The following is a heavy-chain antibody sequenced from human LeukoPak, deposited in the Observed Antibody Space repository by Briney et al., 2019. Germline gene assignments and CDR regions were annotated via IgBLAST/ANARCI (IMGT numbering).Heavy chain of an antibody. CDR1: GYTSTSYY. CDR2: INPSGGST. D-gene: IGHD2-21*01. V-gene: IGHV1-46*01. CDR3: ARALFDEIGGWFDP. J-gene: IGHJ5*02. Sequence: ASVKVSCKASGYTSTSYYMHWVRQAPGQGLEWMGIINPSGGSTSYAQKFQGRVTMTRDTSISTAYMELSRLRSDDTAVYYCARALFDEIGGWFDPWGQGTLVTVSS.